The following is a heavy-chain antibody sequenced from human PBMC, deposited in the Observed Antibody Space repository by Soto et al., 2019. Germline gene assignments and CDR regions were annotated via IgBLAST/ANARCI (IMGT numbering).Heavy chain of an antibody. CDR1: GGSISSFY. V-gene: IGHV4-59*01. Sequence: PSETLSLTCTVSGGSISSFYWSWIRQPPGKGLEWIGYIHRTVGASYDPPLKSRVTLSLDTSKSQVSLTLNSVTAADTAVYYCARYYCIDNSCYNTNWLDPWGQGTLVTVSS. D-gene: IGHD2-15*01. CDR2: IHRTVGA. CDR3: ARYYCIDNSCYNTNWLDP. J-gene: IGHJ5*02.